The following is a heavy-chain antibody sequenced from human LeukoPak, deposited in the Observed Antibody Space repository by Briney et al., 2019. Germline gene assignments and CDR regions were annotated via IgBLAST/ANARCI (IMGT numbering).Heavy chain of an antibody. J-gene: IGHJ3*02. CDR3: ATVWVVVTARYAFDI. CDR1: GYTLTELS. Sequence: ASVKVSCKVSGYTLTELSMHWVRQAPGKGLEWMGGFDPEDGETIYAQKFKGRVTMTEDTSTDTAYMELSSLRSEDTAVYYCATVWVVVTARYAFDIWGQGTMVTVSS. D-gene: IGHD2-21*02. CDR2: FDPEDGET. V-gene: IGHV1-24*01.